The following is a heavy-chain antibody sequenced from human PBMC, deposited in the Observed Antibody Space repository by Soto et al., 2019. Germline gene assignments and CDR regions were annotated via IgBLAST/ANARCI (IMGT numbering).Heavy chain of an antibody. CDR2: IDQDGTEN. CDR1: GFTFSGYW. J-gene: IGHJ4*02. CDR3: ARDRSGDADY. V-gene: IGHV3-7*05. Sequence: EVQLVESGGGLVQPGGSLRLSCAASGFTFSGYWMIWVRQAPGTGLEWVANIDQDGTENYYVDSVNGRFTISRDNSKNSLYLQMNSLGAEDTAVYYCARDRSGDADYWGQGTLVTVSS.